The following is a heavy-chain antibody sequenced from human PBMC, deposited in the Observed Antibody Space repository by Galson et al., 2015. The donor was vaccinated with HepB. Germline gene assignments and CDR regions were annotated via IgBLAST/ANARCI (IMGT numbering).Heavy chain of an antibody. CDR1: GFTFANPA. J-gene: IGHJ4*02. D-gene: IGHD2-2*01. V-gene: IGHV1-58*01. CDR2: IVVGNGDT. CDR3: AVDRNCRSTRCSPYNFDY. Sequence: VKVSCKAPGFTFANPAVQWVRQARGQRLEWIGWIVVGNGDTNYAREFQARVTITRDMSTSTAYMELSSLRSEDTAVYYCAVDRNCRSTRCSPYNFDYWGQGTQVTVSS.